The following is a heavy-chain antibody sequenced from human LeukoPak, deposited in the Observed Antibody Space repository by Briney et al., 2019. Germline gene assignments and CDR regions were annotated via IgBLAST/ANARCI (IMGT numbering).Heavy chain of an antibody. Sequence: GGSLRLSCAASGFXFSSYGIHWVRQAPGKGLEWVAVISYDGSNKYYADSVKGRFTISRDNSKNTLYLQMNSLRAEDTAVYYCAKDPATFDYWGQGILVTVSS. CDR1: GFXFSSYG. CDR3: AKDPATFDY. J-gene: IGHJ4*02. CDR2: ISYDGSNK. V-gene: IGHV3-30*18.